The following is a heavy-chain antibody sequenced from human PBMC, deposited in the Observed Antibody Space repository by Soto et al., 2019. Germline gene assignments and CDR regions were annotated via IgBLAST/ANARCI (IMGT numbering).Heavy chain of an antibody. D-gene: IGHD4-17*01. V-gene: IGHV4-31*03. J-gene: IGHJ5*02. Sequence: QVQLQESGPGLVKPSQTLSLTCTVSGGSISSGGYYWSWIRQHPGKGLEWIGNIYYSGSTYYNPSLKSRFTISVETSKNHFSLQLSSVTAADTAVYFSASSGTTVTDGPFRVLEYNWFDPWGQGTLVTVSS. CDR1: GGSISSGGYY. CDR2: IYYSGST. CDR3: ASSGTTVTDGPFRVLEYNWFDP.